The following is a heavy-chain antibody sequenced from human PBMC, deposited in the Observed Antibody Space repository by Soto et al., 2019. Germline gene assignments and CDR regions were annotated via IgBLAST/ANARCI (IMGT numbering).Heavy chain of an antibody. CDR2: IYYSGST. CDR3: ARDQGGVLNWFDP. Sequence: TSETLSLTCTVSGGSISSSSYYWGWIRQPPGKGLEWIGSIYYSGSTNYNPSLKSRVTISVDTSKNQFSLKLSSVTAADTAVYYCARDQGGVLNWFDPWGQGTLVTVSS. D-gene: IGHD1-26*01. J-gene: IGHJ5*02. V-gene: IGHV4-39*07. CDR1: GGSISSSSYY.